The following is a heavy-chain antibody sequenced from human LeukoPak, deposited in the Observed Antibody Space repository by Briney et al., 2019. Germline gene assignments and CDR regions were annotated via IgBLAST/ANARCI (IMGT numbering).Heavy chain of an antibody. CDR1: GYSFTSRW. CDR2: IFPYDFDT. CDR3: ARLLGGTYSTYYFDY. D-gene: IGHD4-11*01. J-gene: IGHJ4*02. V-gene: IGHV5-51*01. Sequence: GESLKISCEGSGYSFTSRWIGWVRQMPGKGLVWMGIIFPYDFDTRYSPSFQGQVTISADKSISTAYLQWSSLKASDTAVYYCARLLGGTYSTYYFDYWGQGTLVTV.